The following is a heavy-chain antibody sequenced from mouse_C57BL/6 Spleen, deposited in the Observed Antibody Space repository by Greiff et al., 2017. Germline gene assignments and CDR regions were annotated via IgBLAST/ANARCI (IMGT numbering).Heavy chain of an antibody. CDR1: GFTFSSYA. J-gene: IGHJ4*01. D-gene: IGHD1-1*02. CDR2: ISSGGDYI. Sequence: EVKLMESGEGLVKPGGSLKLSCAASGFTFSSYAMSWVRQTPEKRLEWVAYISSGGDYIYYADTVKGRFTISRDNARNTLYLQMSSLKSEDTAMYYCTRHPGSVYAMDYWGQGTSVTVSS. CDR3: TRHPGSVYAMDY. V-gene: IGHV5-9-1*02.